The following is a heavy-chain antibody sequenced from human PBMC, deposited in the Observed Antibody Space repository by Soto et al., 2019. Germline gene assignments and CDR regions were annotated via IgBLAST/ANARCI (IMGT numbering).Heavy chain of an antibody. CDR2: ISSSSSYI. D-gene: IGHD5-12*01. Sequence: GGSLRLSCAASGFTFSSYSMNWVRQAPGKGLEWVSSISSSSSYIYYADSVKGRFTISRDNAKNSLYLQMNSLRAEDTAVYYCARDGYNYPTYYYYYGMDVWGQGTTVTVSS. J-gene: IGHJ6*02. CDR1: GFTFSSYS. V-gene: IGHV3-21*01. CDR3: ARDGYNYPTYYYYYGMDV.